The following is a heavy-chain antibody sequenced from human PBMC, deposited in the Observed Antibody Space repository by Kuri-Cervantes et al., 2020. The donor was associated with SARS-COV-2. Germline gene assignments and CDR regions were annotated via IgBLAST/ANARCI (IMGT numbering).Heavy chain of an antibody. D-gene: IGHD3-10*01. CDR3: ARTDYYGSGSQILGLFDY. J-gene: IGHJ4*02. CDR1: GGSISSSSYY. V-gene: IGHV4-39*01. Sequence: SETLSLTCTVSGGSISSSSYYWGWIRQPPGKGLEWIGSIYYSGSTYYNPSLKSRVTISVDTSKNQFSLKLSSVTAADTAVYYCARTDYYGSGSQILGLFDYWGQGTLVTVSS. CDR2: IYYSGST.